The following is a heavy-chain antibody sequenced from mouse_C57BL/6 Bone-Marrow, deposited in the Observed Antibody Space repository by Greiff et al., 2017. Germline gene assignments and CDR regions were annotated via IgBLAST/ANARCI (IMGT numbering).Heavy chain of an antibody. J-gene: IGHJ4*01. CDR2: IRNKANNHAT. D-gene: IGHD2-3*01. CDR3: TRDGYYYYAMDY. Sequence: EVKLMESGGGLVQPGGSMKLSCAASGFTFSDAWMDWVRQSPEKGLEWVAEIRNKANNHATYYAESVKGRFTISRDDSKSSVYLQMNSLRAEGTGIYYCTRDGYYYYAMDYWGQGTSVTVSS. V-gene: IGHV6-6*01. CDR1: GFTFSDAW.